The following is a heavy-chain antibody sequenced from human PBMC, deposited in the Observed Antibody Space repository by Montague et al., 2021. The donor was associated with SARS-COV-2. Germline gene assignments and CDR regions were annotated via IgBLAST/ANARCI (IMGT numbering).Heavy chain of an antibody. CDR3: ARDIAVAGLCDY. D-gene: IGHD6-19*01. CDR1: GGSISSGSYY. Sequence: TLSLTCTVSGGSISSGSYYWSWIRQPAGKGLEWIGRISISGSTNYNPSLKSRVTTSVDTSKNQFSLKLSSVTAADTAVYYCARDIAVAGLCDYWGQGTLVTVSS. V-gene: IGHV4-61*02. J-gene: IGHJ4*02. CDR2: ISISGST.